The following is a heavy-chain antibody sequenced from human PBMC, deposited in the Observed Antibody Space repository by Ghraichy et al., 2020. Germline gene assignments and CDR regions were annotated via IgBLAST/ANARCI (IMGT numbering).Heavy chain of an antibody. CDR3: AREQYYYDSSGTDDVAFDI. CDR1: GYTFTGYY. Sequence: ASVKVSCKASGYTFTGYYMHWVRQAPGQGLEWMGWINPNSGGTNYAQKFQGRVTMTRDTSISTAYMELSRLRSDDTAVYYCAREQYYYDSSGTDDVAFDIWGQGTMATVSS. V-gene: IGHV1-2*02. CDR2: INPNSGGT. D-gene: IGHD3-22*01. J-gene: IGHJ3*02.